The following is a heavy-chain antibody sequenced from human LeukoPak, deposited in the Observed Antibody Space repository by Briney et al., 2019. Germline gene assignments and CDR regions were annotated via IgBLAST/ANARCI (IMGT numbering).Heavy chain of an antibody. D-gene: IGHD5-18*01. CDR2: IYYSGST. CDR3: ARDLGYTFDYNWFDP. Sequence: SETLSLTCTVSGGSISSYYWSWIRQPPGKGLEWIGYIYYSGSTNYNPSLKSRVTISVDTSKNHFSLKMTSVTAADTAVYYCARDLGYTFDYNWFDPWGQGTLVTVSS. V-gene: IGHV4-59*12. CDR1: GGSISSYY. J-gene: IGHJ5*02.